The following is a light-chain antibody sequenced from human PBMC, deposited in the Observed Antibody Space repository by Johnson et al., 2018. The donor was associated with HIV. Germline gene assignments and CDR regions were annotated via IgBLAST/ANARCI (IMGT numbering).Light chain of an antibody. CDR2: ENN. CDR1: SSNIGNKY. V-gene: IGLV1-51*02. Sequence: QSVLTQSPSVSAAPGQKVTISCSGSSSNIGNKYVSWYQQLPGTAPKLLIYENNKRPSGIPDRFSGSKSGTSATLGITGLQTGDEADYYCGTWDSSLSAGYVFGTGTKVTVL. J-gene: IGLJ1*01. CDR3: GTWDSSLSAGYV.